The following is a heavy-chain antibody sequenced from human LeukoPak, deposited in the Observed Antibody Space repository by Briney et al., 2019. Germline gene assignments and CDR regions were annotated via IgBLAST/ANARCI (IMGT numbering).Heavy chain of an antibody. Sequence: GASVKVSCKASGYAFTGYYMHWVRQAPGQGLEWMGWINPNSGGTNYAQKFQGRVTMTRDTSISTAYMELSRLRSDDTAVYYCARSLHYDILTGYTWGQGTLVTVSS. V-gene: IGHV1-2*02. CDR1: GYAFTGYY. D-gene: IGHD3-9*01. CDR2: INPNSGGT. J-gene: IGHJ5*02. CDR3: ARSLHYDILTGYT.